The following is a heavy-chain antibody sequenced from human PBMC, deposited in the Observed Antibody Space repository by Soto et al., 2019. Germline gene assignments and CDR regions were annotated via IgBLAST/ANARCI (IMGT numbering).Heavy chain of an antibody. Sequence: SETLSLTCAVYGGSFSGYYWTWIRQPPGTGLEWIGEINHSGSTNYNPSLKSRVTISVDTSKNQFSLKLTSVTAADTAVYYCASETLSSGWYNWFDPWGQGTLVTVSS. D-gene: IGHD6-19*01. CDR3: ASETLSSGWYNWFDP. J-gene: IGHJ5*02. CDR1: GGSFSGYY. CDR2: INHSGST. V-gene: IGHV4-34*01.